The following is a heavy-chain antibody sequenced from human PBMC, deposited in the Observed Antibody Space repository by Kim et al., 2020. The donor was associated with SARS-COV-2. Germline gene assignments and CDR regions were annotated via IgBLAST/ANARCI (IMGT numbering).Heavy chain of an antibody. Sequence: TNYAQKLQGRVTMTTDTSTSTAYMELRSLRSDDTAVYYCARSTITTLFQHWGQGTLVTVSS. J-gene: IGHJ1*01. D-gene: IGHD3-22*01. CDR3: ARSTITTLFQH. V-gene: IGHV1-18*01. CDR2: T.